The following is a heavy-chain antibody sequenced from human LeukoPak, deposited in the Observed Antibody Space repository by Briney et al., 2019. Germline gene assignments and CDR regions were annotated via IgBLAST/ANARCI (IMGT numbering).Heavy chain of an antibody. CDR2: IYVTGT. V-gene: IGHV4-4*09. Sequence: SETLSLTCTVAGGSLGTYYWGWIRQSPGEGMGWIGYIYVTGTRYNPYLQSRVTISVDTSRNQFFLKMSSVTAADTAVYYCARNIGGGIEDMDVWGKGTKVTVSS. D-gene: IGHD3-16*02. J-gene: IGHJ6*03. CDR1: GGSLGTYY. CDR3: ARNIGGGIEDMDV.